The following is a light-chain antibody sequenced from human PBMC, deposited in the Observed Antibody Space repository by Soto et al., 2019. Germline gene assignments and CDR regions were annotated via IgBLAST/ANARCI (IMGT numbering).Light chain of an antibody. Sequence: QSLLTQPPSASGTPGQRVTISCSGSSSNIGSYYVHWYQQLPGTAPKLLIYRNNQRPSGVPDRFSGSKSGTSASLAISGLRSEDEADYYCAAWDDSLSGQVFGGGTQLTVL. CDR3: AAWDDSLSGQV. CDR2: RNN. V-gene: IGLV1-47*01. J-gene: IGLJ3*02. CDR1: SSNIGSYY.